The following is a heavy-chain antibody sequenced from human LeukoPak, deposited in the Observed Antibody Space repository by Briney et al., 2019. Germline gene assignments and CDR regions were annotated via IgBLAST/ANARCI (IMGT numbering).Heavy chain of an antibody. J-gene: IGHJ4*02. CDR3: AKEDYYFDTSGYYGAADY. CDR2: LSGSGGTT. D-gene: IGHD3-22*01. CDR1: GFTFGDSG. V-gene: IGHV3-23*01. Sequence: GRSLRLSCTGSGFTFGDSGINWVRQAPGKGLEWVSTLSGSGGTTYYADSVKGRFTISRDNSKNTLYLQMNSLRAEDTAVYYCAKEDYYFDTSGYYGAADYWGQGTLVTVSS.